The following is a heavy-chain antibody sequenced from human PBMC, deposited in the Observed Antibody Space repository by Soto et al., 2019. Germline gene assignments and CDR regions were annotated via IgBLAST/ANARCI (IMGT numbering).Heavy chain of an antibody. V-gene: IGHV1-3*05. CDR2: INAGNGNT. J-gene: IGHJ4*02. CDR3: ARAWVVVTAPDY. Sequence: QVQLVQSGAEEKKPGASVKVSCKASGYTFTSYAMHWVRQAPGQRHEWMGWINAGNGNTKYSQKFQGRVTITRDTSASTAYMELSSLRSEDTAVYYCARAWVVVTAPDYSGQGTLVTVSS. CDR1: GYTFTSYA. D-gene: IGHD2-21*02.